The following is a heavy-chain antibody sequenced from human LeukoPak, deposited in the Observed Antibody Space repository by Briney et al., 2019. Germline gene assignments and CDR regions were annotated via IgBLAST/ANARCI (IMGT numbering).Heavy chain of an antibody. D-gene: IGHD1-26*01. CDR3: ARGHREPY. CDR2: FGVSGGNT. Sequence: PGGSLRLSCAASGFTFSSYAVSWVRQAPGKGLEWVSTFGVSGGNTYYADSVKGRFTISRDNSKNMLYLQLDSLRAEDTAVYYCARGHREPYWGQGTLVSVSS. V-gene: IGHV3-23*01. CDR1: GFTFSSYA. J-gene: IGHJ4*02.